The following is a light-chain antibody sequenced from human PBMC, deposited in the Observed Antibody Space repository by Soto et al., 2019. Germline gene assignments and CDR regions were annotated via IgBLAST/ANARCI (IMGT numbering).Light chain of an antibody. CDR3: QQYNNWPWT. Sequence: EIVMTQSPYTLSVSPGERATLSCRSGQSVSSNLAWYQQQPGQAPRLLIYGASTRATGIPARFSGSGSGTEFTLTISSLQSEDFAVYYCQQYNNWPWTFGQGTKVDIK. V-gene: IGKV3-15*01. CDR1: QSVSSN. J-gene: IGKJ1*01. CDR2: GAS.